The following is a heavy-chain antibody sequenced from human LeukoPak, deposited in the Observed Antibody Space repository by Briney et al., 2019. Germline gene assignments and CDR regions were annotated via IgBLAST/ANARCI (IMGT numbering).Heavy chain of an antibody. CDR2: ISSSSYTI. J-gene: IGHJ4*02. D-gene: IGHD3-22*01. V-gene: IGHV3-48*01. CDR1: GFTFSNYN. Sequence: GGSLRLSCAASGFTFSNYNMNWVRQAPGKGLEWVSYISSSSYTIYYADSVKGRFTISRDNAKNSLYLQMNTLRAEDAAVYYCARDRHKYNYDSGGYPPYWGQGTLVTVSS. CDR3: ARDRHKYNYDSGGYPPY.